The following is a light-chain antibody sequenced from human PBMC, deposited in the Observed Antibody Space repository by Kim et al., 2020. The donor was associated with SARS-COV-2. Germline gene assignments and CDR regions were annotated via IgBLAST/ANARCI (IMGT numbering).Light chain of an antibody. CDR1: QSLVYSDGNTY. V-gene: IGKV2-30*01. Sequence: DVVMTQSPLSLSVTLGQPASISCRSSQSLVYSDGNTYLNWFQQRPGQSPRRLIYNVSNRDSGVPDRFTGSGSGTDFTLKISRVEAEDVGLYYCMQGTDWPWTFGQGTKVDIK. CDR3: MQGTDWPWT. CDR2: NVS. J-gene: IGKJ1*01.